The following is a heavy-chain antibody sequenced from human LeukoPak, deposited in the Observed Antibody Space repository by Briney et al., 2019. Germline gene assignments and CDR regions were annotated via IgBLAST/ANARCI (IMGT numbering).Heavy chain of an antibody. CDR1: GFTFSSYA. J-gene: IGHJ6*04. CDR3: AELGITMIGGV. D-gene: IGHD3-10*02. V-gene: IGHV3-48*04. Sequence: GGSLRLSCAASGFTFSSYAMSWVRQAPGKGLEWVSYISNSITTIYYADSVQGRFTISRDNAKNSLYLQMNSLRAEDTAVYYCAELGITMIGGVWGKGTTVTISS. CDR2: ISNSITTI.